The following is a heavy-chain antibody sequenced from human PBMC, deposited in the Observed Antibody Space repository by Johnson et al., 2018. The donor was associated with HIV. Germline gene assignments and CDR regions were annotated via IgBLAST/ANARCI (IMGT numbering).Heavy chain of an antibody. V-gene: IGHV3-30*03. Sequence: QVQLVESGGGVVQPGRSLRLSCAASGFTFDPYAMHWVRQAPGKGLEWVAVISHDETSKNYPDSVKGRFFISRDTSKKTLFLQMNSLKTEDTAVYYCTTDWVDYYDSSGYFYDAFDIWGLGTLVTVSS. J-gene: IGHJ3*02. CDR1: GFTFDPYA. D-gene: IGHD3-22*01. CDR3: TTDWVDYYDSSGYFYDAFDI. CDR2: ISHDETSK.